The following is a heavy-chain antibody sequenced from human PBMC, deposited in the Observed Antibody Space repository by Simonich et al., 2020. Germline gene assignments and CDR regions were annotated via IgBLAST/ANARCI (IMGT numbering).Heavy chain of an antibody. Sequence: EVQLVESGGGLVQPGGSLRLSCAASGFTFSSYDMHWVGQDTVKVLEWVSAIVTAVDTYYPGSVKGRFTISRENAKNSLYLQMNSLRAGDTAVYYCARGGYSGSYNWFDPWGQGTLVTVSS. CDR1: GFTFSSYD. D-gene: IGHD1-26*01. CDR2: IVTAVDT. V-gene: IGHV3-13*01. J-gene: IGHJ5*02. CDR3: ARGGYSGSYNWFDP.